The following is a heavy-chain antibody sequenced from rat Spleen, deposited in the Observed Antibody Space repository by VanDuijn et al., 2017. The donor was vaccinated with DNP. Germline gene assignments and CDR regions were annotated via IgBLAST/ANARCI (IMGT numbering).Heavy chain of an antibody. CDR3: ASRPPPTRGPFDY. CDR2: LSTGGGNT. J-gene: IGHJ2*01. CDR1: GFTFSDHN. V-gene: IGHV5-25*01. D-gene: IGHD1-4*01. Sequence: EVQLVESGGGLVQPGRSLILSCTASGFTFSDHNMAWVRQAPTKGLELVASLSTGGGNTYYRDSVKGRFTISRDNAKSTLYLQMDSLRSEDTATYYCASRPPPTRGPFDYWGQGVTVTVSS.